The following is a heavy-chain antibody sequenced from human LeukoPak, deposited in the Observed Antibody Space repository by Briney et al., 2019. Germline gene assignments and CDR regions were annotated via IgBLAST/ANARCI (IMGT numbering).Heavy chain of an antibody. J-gene: IGHJ4*02. CDR2: ISYDGSNR. CDR1: EFTFSNYG. CDR3: ARGAEYYYDSSGYFPFDY. D-gene: IGHD3-22*01. V-gene: IGHV3-30*03. Sequence: PGGSLRLSCAASEFTFSNYGMHWVRQAPGKGLEWVAVISYDGSNRYYADSVKGRFTISRDNSKNTLYLQMNSLRAEDTAVYYCARGAEYYYDSSGYFPFDYWGQGTLVTVSS.